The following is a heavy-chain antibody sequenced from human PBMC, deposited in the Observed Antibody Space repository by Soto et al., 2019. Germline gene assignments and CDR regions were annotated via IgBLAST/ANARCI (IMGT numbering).Heavy chain of an antibody. J-gene: IGHJ6*02. V-gene: IGHV4-59*01. CDR2: IYYSGST. Sequence: PSETLSLTCTGSCGSISSYYWSWIRQPPGKGLEWIGYIYYSGSTNYNPSLKSRDTISVDTSKNQFSLKLSSVTAADTAVYYCAREGRYSSSSEAAYYYYYGMDVWGQGTTVTVS. D-gene: IGHD6-6*01. CDR1: CGSISSYY. CDR3: AREGRYSSSSEAAYYYYYGMDV.